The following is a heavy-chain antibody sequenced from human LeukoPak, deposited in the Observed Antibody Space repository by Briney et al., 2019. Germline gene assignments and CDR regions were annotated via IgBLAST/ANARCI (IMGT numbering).Heavy chain of an antibody. Sequence: ASVKVSCKASGYTFTSYAMHWVRQAPGQRLEWMGWISAYNGNTNYAQKLQGRVTMTTDTSTSTAYMELRSLRSDDTAVYYCARDKNVYYYDFWSGYRPYGMDVWGQGTTVTVSS. V-gene: IGHV1-18*01. J-gene: IGHJ6*02. CDR2: ISAYNGNT. CDR1: GYTFTSYA. D-gene: IGHD3-3*01. CDR3: ARDKNVYYYDFWSGYRPYGMDV.